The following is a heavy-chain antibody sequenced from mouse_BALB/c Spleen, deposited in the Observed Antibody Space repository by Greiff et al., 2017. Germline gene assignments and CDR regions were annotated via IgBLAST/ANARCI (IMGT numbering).Heavy chain of an antibody. J-gene: IGHJ3*01. CDR1: GFTFSSYT. V-gene: IGHV5-12-2*01. CDR3: ARPYDYDEAWFAY. D-gene: IGHD2-4*01. Sequence: EVQLVESGGGLVQPGGSLKLSCAASGFTFSSYTMSWVRQTPEKRLEWVAYIRNGGGSTYYPDTVKGRFTISRDNAKNTLYLQMSSLKSEDTAMYYCARPYDYDEAWFAYWGQGTLVTVSA. CDR2: IRNGGGST.